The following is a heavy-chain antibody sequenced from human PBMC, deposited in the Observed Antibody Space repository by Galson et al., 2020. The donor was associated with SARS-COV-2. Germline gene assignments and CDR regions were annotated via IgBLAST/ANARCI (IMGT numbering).Heavy chain of an antibody. V-gene: IGHV5-51*01. Sequence: GESLKISCKGSGYSFTSYWIGWVRQMPGKGLEWMGIIYPGDSDTRYSPSLQGQVTISANKSISTAYLQWSSLKASDTAMYYCARHVHVAACTLDYCDGMDVWGQGTT. CDR3: ARHVHVAACTLDYCDGMDV. J-gene: IGHJ6*02. D-gene: IGHD6-13*01. CDR1: GYSFTSYW. CDR2: IYPGDSDT.